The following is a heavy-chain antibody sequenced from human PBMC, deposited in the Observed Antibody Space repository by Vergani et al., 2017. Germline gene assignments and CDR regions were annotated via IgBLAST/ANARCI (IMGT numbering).Heavy chain of an antibody. CDR3: VRTVALWFGETKDGGWFDP. CDR2: IYHTGSA. D-gene: IGHD3-10*01. V-gene: IGHV4-38-2*01. CDR1: GYSITSGYY. J-gene: IGHJ5*02. Sequence: QVQLLESGPGLLKPSETLSLTCSVSGYSITSGYYWGWIRQPPGGWLEWIGSIYHTGSAYYNPSLKSRVTVSVDTSMNQVSLKLNSVTAADTAVYYCVRTVALWFGETKDGGWFDPWGQGTLVTVTS.